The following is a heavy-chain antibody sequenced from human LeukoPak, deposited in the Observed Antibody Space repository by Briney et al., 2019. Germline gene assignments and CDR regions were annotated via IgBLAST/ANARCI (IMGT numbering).Heavy chain of an antibody. CDR2: MSNDGSEK. J-gene: IGHJ4*02. CDR3: XXXXXXXXYDFDX. CDR1: GFTFSNCV. D-gene: IGHD3-3*01. V-gene: IGHV3-30*04. Sequence: GGSLRLSCAASGFTFSNCVMHWVRQAPGKGLEWVAAMSNDGSEKYYADSVKGRFTISRDNSKNKLYLQMNSLRPEATAVYYXXXXXXXXXYDFDXXXXXTLVTVSS.